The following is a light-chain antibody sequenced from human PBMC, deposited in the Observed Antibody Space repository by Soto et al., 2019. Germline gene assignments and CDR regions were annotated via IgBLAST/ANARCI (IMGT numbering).Light chain of an antibody. V-gene: IGKV1D-12*01. CDR1: QSISTW. Sequence: DIQMTQSPSSVSASVGATVTITCRASQSISTWLAWYQQKSGKDPKILIYGASSLQSGVPSRFSVSGSGTECTLTISSLQPTDVPTYYCQQGNSFPRNTFGGGTKVESK. CDR2: GAS. J-gene: IGKJ4*01. CDR3: QQGNSFPRNT.